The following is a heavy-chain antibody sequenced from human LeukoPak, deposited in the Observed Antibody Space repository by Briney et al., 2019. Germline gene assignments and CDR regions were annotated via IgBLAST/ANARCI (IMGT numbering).Heavy chain of an antibody. J-gene: IGHJ4*02. CDR2: ISYDGSNK. V-gene: IGHV3-30*18. CDR3: AKDLGGDTVVLDY. Sequence: PGGSLRLSCVASGFTFSSYGMHWVRQAPGKGLEWVAVISYDGSNKYYADSVKGRFTISRDNSKNTLYLQMNSLRAEDTAVYYCAKDLGGDTVVLDYWGQGTLVTVSS. CDR1: GFTFSSYG. D-gene: IGHD2-21*02.